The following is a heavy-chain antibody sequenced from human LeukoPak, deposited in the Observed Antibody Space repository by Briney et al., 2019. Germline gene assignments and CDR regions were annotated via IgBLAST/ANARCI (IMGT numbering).Heavy chain of an antibody. Sequence: SVKVSCKASGGTFSSYAISWVRQAPGQGLEWMGGITPIFGTANYAQKFQGRVTITADESTSTAYMELGSLRSEDTAVYYCARGPRPVVPAASSYYFDYWGQGTLVTVSS. CDR3: ARGPRPVVPAASSYYFDY. CDR2: ITPIFGTA. J-gene: IGHJ4*02. CDR1: GGTFSSYA. V-gene: IGHV1-69*13. D-gene: IGHD2-2*01.